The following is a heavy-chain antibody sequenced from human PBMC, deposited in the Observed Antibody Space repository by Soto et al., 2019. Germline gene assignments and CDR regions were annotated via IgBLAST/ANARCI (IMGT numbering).Heavy chain of an antibody. CDR2: MFYSGAT. J-gene: IGHJ5*02. CDR1: CGSISSGGYC. V-gene: IGHV4-39*01. CDR3: ARHKSGSDWLDP. Sequence: PSETLSLTCAVSCGSISSGGYCWGWIRQPPGKGLQWIGCMFYSGATYYNPSLKNRVTLSVDTSNNEFSLKLVSVTAPDTAVYYCARHKSGSDWLDPWGQGTLVTVSS. D-gene: IGHD2-15*01.